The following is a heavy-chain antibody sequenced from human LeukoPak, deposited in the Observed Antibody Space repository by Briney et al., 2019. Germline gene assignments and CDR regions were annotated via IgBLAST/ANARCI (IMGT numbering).Heavy chain of an antibody. CDR3: ARIAAPGNRRLNF. CDR1: GYTFTTYD. J-gene: IGHJ4*02. D-gene: IGHD6-13*01. Sequence: ASVKVSCKASGYTFTTYDVNWVRQAAGQGLEWMGWMNPNSGNTGNAQKFQGRVTMTRNTSISTAYMELTSLTSEDTAVYFCARIAAPGNRRLNFWGQGTLVTVSS. CDR2: MNPNSGNT. V-gene: IGHV1-8*01.